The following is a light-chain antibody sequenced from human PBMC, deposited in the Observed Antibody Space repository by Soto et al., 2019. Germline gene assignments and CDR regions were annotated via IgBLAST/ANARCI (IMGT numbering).Light chain of an antibody. V-gene: IGLV2-8*01. Sequence: QSALTQPPSASGSPGQSVTISCTGTSSDVGGYNYVSWYQQYPGRAPKLMIYEVTKRPSGVPDRFSGSKSGNTASLTVSGLQAEDEADYYCNSYAASNNCYLVFGGGTKLTVL. CDR2: EVT. CDR3: NSYAASNNCYLV. CDR1: SSDVGGYNY. J-gene: IGLJ3*02.